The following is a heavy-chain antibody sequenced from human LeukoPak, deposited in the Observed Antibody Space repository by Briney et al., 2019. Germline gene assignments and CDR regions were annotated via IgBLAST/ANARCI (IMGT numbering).Heavy chain of an antibody. CDR3: ARDLGDFDYGDYGWFDP. Sequence: PSETLSLTCTVSGGSISSYYWSWIRQPPGKGLEWIGYTHYTGSTNYNPSLKSRVTISVDTSKNQLSLKLSSVTAADTAVYYCARDLGDFDYGDYGWFDPWGQGTLVTVSS. V-gene: IGHV4-59*01. D-gene: IGHD4-17*01. CDR2: THYTGST. J-gene: IGHJ5*02. CDR1: GGSISSYY.